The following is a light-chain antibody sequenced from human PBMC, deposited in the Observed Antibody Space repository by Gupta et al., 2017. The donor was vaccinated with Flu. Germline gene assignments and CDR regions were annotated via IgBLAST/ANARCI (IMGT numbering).Light chain of an antibody. V-gene: IGLV2-14*01. CDR3: SSDTSRGTVV. CDR1: SSDVGGYNY. CDR2: EVS. Sequence: QSALTQPASVSGSPGQSITISCTGTSSDVGGYNYVSWYQQHPGKAPKLMIYEVSQWPSGYAHRFSGSKSGNTASLTISGRQVEDEADYYCSSDTSRGTVVFGGGTKLSVL. J-gene: IGLJ2*01.